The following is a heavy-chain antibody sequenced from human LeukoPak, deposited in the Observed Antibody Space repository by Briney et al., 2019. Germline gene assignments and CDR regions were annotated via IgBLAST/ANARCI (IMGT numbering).Heavy chain of an antibody. Sequence: GESLKLSCKGSGYSFTSYWIGWVRQMPGKGLEGMGHNYPGDSDTIYSPSFQRQVTISAHKSISTAYLQWSSLKASDTAMYYCARSRLTIDYYYYYMDVWGKGTTVTVSS. J-gene: IGHJ6*03. V-gene: IGHV5-51*01. D-gene: IGHD5-24*01. CDR3: ARSRLTIDYYYYYMDV. CDR1: GYSFTSYW. CDR2: NYPGDSDT.